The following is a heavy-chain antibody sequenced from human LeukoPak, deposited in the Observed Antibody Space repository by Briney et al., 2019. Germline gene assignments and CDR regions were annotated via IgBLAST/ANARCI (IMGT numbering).Heavy chain of an antibody. D-gene: IGHD2-21*02. V-gene: IGHV4-31*03. CDR2: ISNSGTT. J-gene: IGHJ3*02. CDR3: ARDVVVTSSPDAFDI. CDR1: GDSISSAGYH. Sequence: PSQTLPLTCTVSGDSISSAGYHWTWIRLHPGKGLEWLGYISNSGTTHYNPSLKSGLTISADTSKNQFSLKLSSVTAADTTVYYCARDVVVTSSPDAFDIWGQGRLVTVCS.